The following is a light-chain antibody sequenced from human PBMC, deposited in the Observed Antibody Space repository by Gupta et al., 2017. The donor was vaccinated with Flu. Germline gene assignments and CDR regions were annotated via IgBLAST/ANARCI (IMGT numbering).Light chain of an antibody. Sequence: QSALTQPRSVSGSPGQSVAISCTGTSSDIGGYNYVSWYQQHPGKAPKVMIYDVSKRPSGVPDRFSGSKSGNTASLTISGLQAEDEADYYCCSYAGTYTWMFGGGTELTVL. V-gene: IGLV2-11*01. CDR3: CSYAGTYTWM. J-gene: IGLJ3*02. CDR2: DVS. CDR1: SSDIGGYNY.